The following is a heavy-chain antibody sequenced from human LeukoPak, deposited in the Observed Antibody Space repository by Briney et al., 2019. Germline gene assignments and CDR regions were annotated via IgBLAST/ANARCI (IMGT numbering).Heavy chain of an antibody. Sequence: GGSLRLSCAASGFTFSSYGMHWVRQAPGKGLEWVAVISFDGRNIYYAGSVKGRFTISRDNSKNTLYLQMNSLRAEDTAVYYCAKDRGSGRVRGVIINYWGQGTLVTVSS. V-gene: IGHV3-30*18. CDR3: AKDRGSGRVRGVIINY. J-gene: IGHJ4*02. CDR1: GFTFSSYG. D-gene: IGHD3-10*01. CDR2: ISFDGRNI.